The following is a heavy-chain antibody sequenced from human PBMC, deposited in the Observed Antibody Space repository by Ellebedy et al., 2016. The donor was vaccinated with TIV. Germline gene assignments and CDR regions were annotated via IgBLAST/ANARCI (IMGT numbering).Heavy chain of an antibody. D-gene: IGHD1-26*01. Sequence: GESLKISCAGSGFTFNYYWMTWVRQAPGKGLEWVANIKSDGSEKYYVDSVKGRFTISRDNAKNSLFMQMDSLRAEDTAVYYCARGHRGKWEASFDYWGQGALVTVSS. CDR2: IKSDGSEK. J-gene: IGHJ4*02. CDR1: GFTFNYYW. V-gene: IGHV3-7*03. CDR3: ARGHRGKWEASFDY.